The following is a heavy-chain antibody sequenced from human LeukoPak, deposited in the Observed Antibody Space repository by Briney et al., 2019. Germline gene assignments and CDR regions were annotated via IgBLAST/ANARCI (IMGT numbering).Heavy chain of an antibody. V-gene: IGHV1-8*01. J-gene: IGHJ4*02. CDR2: MNPNSGNT. D-gene: IGHD2-21*01. CDR1: GYTFTSYD. Sequence: ASVKVSCXASGYTFTSYDINWVRQATGQGLEGMGWMNPNSGNTGYAQKFQDRVTMTRNTSISTAYMELSGLRSEDTAVYYCARDGGCGGDCYDYWGQGTLVTVSS. CDR3: ARDGGCGGDCYDY.